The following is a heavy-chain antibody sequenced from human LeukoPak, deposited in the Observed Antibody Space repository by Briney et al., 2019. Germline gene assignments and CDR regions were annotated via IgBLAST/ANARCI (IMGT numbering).Heavy chain of an antibody. CDR1: GGFNSRYY. D-gene: IGHD6-25*01. V-gene: IGHV4-59*12. J-gene: IGHJ4*02. CDR3: ARIDPLGFFDQ. Sequence: SETLSLTCSVSGGFNSRYYWSWVRQPLGKGLEWLGHIFYSGHSQYNASLTSRIRMSVDTSKAQFSLELASVIAADTAVYYCARIDPLGFFDQWGPGILVTASS. CDR2: IFYSGHS.